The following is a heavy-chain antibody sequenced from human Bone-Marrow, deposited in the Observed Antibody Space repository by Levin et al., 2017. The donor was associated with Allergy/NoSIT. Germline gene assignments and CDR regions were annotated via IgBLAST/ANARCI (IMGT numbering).Heavy chain of an antibody. J-gene: IGHJ6*02. Sequence: SVKVSCKASGGTFSSYAISWVRQAPGQGLEWMGGIIPIFGTANYAQKFQGRVTITADESTSTAYMELSSLRSEDTAVYYCARDYYDSSGYYCYYGMDVWGQGTTVTVSS. CDR1: GGTFSSYA. CDR2: IIPIFGTA. CDR3: ARDYYDSSGYYCYYGMDV. V-gene: IGHV1-69*13. D-gene: IGHD3-22*01.